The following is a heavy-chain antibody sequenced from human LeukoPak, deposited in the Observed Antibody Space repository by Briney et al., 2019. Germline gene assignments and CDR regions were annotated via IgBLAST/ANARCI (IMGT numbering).Heavy chain of an antibody. D-gene: IGHD6-13*01. CDR3: AKGGSIAAAGDAFDI. CDR2: ISGSGGST. J-gene: IGHJ3*02. Sequence: HAGGSLRLSCAASGFTFSSYYMSWVRQAPGKGLEWVSAISGSGGSTYYADSVKGRFTISRDNSKNTLYLQMNSLRAEDTAVYYCAKGGSIAAAGDAFDIWGQGTMVTVSS. CDR1: GFTFSSYY. V-gene: IGHV3-23*01.